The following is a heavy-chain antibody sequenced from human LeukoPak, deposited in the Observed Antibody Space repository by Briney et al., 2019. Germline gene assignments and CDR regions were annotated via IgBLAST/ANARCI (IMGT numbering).Heavy chain of an antibody. CDR2: IKQDGSEK. Sequence: PGGSLRLSCAASGFTFSSYWMSWVRQAPGKGLEWVANIKQDGSEKYYVDSVKGRFTISRDNAKNSLYLQMNSLRAEDTAVYYCATPGDFWSGYHLGGDYWGQGTLVTVSS. CDR1: GFTFSSYW. J-gene: IGHJ4*02. V-gene: IGHV3-7*01. CDR3: ATPGDFWSGYHLGGDY. D-gene: IGHD3-3*01.